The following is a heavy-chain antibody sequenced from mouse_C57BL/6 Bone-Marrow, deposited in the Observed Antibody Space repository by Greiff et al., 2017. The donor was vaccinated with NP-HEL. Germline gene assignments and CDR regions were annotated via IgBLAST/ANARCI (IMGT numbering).Heavy chain of an antibody. CDR2: IDPENGDT. Sequence: VQLQQSGAGLVRPGASVKLSCTASGFNIKDDYMHWVKQRPEQGLEWIGWIDPENGDTEYASKFQGKATITADTSSNTAYLQLSSLTSEDTAVYYCTTWGPFDYWGQGTTLTVSS. V-gene: IGHV14-4*01. CDR1: GFNIKDDY. CDR3: TTWGPFDY. J-gene: IGHJ2*01.